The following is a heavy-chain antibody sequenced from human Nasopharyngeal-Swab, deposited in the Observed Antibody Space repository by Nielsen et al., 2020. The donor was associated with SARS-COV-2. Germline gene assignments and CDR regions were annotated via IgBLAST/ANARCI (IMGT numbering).Heavy chain of an antibody. V-gene: IGHV3-7*01. D-gene: IGHD3-10*01. CDR1: GFTLSSYW. CDR3: AREEITMVRGVIILDWFDP. CDR2: IKQDGSEK. Sequence: GGSLRLSCAASGFTLSSYWMSGVRQAPGKGLEWVANIKQDGSEKYYVDSVKGRFTISRDNAKNSLYLQMNSLRAEDTAVYYCAREEITMVRGVIILDWFDPWGQGTLVTVSS. J-gene: IGHJ5*02.